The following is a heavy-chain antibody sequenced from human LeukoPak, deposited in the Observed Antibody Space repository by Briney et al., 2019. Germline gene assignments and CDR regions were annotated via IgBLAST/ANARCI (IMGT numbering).Heavy chain of an antibody. Sequence: SETLSLTCTVSGGSISSYYWSWIRQPPGKGLEWIGYIYYSGSTYYNPSLKSRVTISVDTSKNQFSLKLSSVTAADTAVYYCARDPRRGDAFDIWGQGTMVTVSS. CDR2: IYYSGST. V-gene: IGHV4-59*01. CDR3: ARDPRRGDAFDI. CDR1: GGSISSYY. J-gene: IGHJ3*02.